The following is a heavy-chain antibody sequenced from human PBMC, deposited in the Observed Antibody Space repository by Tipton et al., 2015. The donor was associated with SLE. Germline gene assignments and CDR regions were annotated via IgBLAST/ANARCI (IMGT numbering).Heavy chain of an antibody. CDR3: AREGGLYSSSSVDAFDI. D-gene: IGHD6-6*01. V-gene: IGHV4-4*07. J-gene: IGHJ3*02. CDR1: GGSISSHY. Sequence: TLSLTCTVSGGSISSHYWSWIRQPAGKGLEWIGRIYTSGSTNYNPSLKSRVTMSVDTSKNQFSLKLSSVTAADTAVYYCAREGGLYSSSSVDAFDIWGQGTMVTVSS. CDR2: IYTSGST.